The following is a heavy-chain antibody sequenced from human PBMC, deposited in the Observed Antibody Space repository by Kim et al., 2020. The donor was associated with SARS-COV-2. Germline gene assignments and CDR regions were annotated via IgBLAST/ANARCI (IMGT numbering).Heavy chain of an antibody. D-gene: IGHD3-3*01. Sequence: PGGSLRISCVGSGSTFSRYAMNWVRQAPGKGLEWISYISTSSDSINHADSVKGRFTISRDNAKNSLYLHMNGLRDEDTAVYYCATSDSWGRGTLVTVSS. CDR2: ISTSSDSI. CDR3: ATSDS. CDR1: GSTFSRYA. J-gene: IGHJ5*02. V-gene: IGHV3-48*02.